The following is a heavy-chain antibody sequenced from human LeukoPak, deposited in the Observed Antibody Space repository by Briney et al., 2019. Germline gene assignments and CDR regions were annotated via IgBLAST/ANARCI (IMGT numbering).Heavy chain of an antibody. CDR3: ARDGGTYGFRRTYYFDY. CDR2: IIPILGIA. V-gene: IGHV1-69*04. J-gene: IGHJ4*02. CDR1: GGTFSSYA. D-gene: IGHD1-26*01. Sequence: SVKVSCKASGGTFSSYAISWVRQAPGQGLEWMGRIIPILGIANYAQKFQGRVTITADKSTSTAYMELSSLRSEDTAVYYCARDGGTYGFRRTYYFDYWGQGSLVTVSS.